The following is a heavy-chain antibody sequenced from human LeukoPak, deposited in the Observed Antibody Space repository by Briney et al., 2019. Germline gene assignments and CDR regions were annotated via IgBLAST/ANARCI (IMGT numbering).Heavy chain of an antibody. CDR3: AKDPPHSPFDY. V-gene: IGHV3-23*01. Sequence: GGSLRLSCAASGFTFSSYAMSWVRQAPGKGLEWVSAITYNGGKTNYADSVKGRFTISRDNSKNTLYLQMNSLRADDTAIYYCAKDPPHSPFDYWGQGTLVTVSS. CDR1: GFTFSSYA. J-gene: IGHJ4*02. D-gene: IGHD2-15*01. CDR2: ITYNGGKT.